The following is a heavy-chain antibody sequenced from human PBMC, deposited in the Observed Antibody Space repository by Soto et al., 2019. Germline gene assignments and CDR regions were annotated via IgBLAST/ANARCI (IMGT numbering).Heavy chain of an antibody. CDR1: GFTFSNYA. V-gene: IGHV3-30*04. CDR2: ISYDGRNK. J-gene: IGHJ4*02. CDR3: ARNGSGNYYHFDY. D-gene: IGHD3-10*01. Sequence: QSGGSLRLSCAASGFTFSNYAMHWVRQAPGKGLEWVAVISYDGRNKYYADSVKGRFTTSRDNSKNTLYLQVNSLRADDTAVYYCARNGSGNYYHFDYWGQGTLVTVSS.